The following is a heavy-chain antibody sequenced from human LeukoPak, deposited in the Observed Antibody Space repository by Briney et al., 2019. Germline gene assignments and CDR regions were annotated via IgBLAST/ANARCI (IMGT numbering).Heavy chain of an antibody. J-gene: IGHJ4*02. V-gene: IGHV1-18*01. CDR1: GGTLSSYA. D-gene: IGHD2-21*02. CDR3: ARELEYCGGDCYSGSENDY. Sequence: ASVKVSCKASGGTLSSYAISWVRQAPGQGLEWMGWISAYNGNTNYAQKLQGRVTMTTDTSTSTAYMELRSLRSDDTAVYYCARELEYCGGDCYSGSENDYWGQGTLVTVSS. CDR2: ISAYNGNT.